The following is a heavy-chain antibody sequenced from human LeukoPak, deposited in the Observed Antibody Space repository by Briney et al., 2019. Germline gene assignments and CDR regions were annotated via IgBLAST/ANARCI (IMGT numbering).Heavy chain of an antibody. CDR3: AKDSYYDFWSGSPWFDP. J-gene: IGHJ5*02. D-gene: IGHD3-3*01. V-gene: IGHV3-23*01. CDR1: GFTFSSYA. CDR2: ISGSGGST. Sequence: TGGSLRLSCAASGFTFSSYAMSWARQAPGKGLEWVSAISGSGGSTYYADSVKGRFTISRDNSKNTLYLQMNSLRAEDTAVYYCAKDSYYDFWSGSPWFDPWGQGTLVTVSS.